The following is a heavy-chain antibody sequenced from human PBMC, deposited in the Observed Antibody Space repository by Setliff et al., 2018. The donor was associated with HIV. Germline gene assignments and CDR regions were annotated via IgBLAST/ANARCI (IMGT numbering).Heavy chain of an antibody. CDR3: AREGSSSSWFDP. D-gene: IGHD6-6*01. CDR1: GFTFSRYG. V-gene: IGHV3-30*06. CDR2: ISYDGSDK. Sequence: SGGSLRLSCAASGFTFSRYGMHWVRQAPGKGLEWLAVISYDGSDKYYVDSVKGRFTISRDNSKNTLYLQMNSLRAEDTAVYYCAREGSSSSWFDPWGQGTLVTVSS. J-gene: IGHJ5*02.